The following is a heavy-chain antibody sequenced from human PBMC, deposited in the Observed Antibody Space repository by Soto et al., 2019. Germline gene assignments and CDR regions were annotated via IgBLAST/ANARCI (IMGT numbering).Heavy chain of an antibody. Sequence: SVTLSLTCTVSGGSISSGGYYWSWIRQRPGKGLEWIGYIYYSGSTYYNPSLKSRVTISVDTSKNRFSLKLSSVTAADTAVYYCARSPEATVTAFDFWGLGTLVTSPQ. V-gene: IGHV4-31*03. CDR1: GGSISSGGYY. D-gene: IGHD4-17*01. J-gene: IGHJ4*02. CDR2: IYYSGST. CDR3: ARSPEATVTAFDF.